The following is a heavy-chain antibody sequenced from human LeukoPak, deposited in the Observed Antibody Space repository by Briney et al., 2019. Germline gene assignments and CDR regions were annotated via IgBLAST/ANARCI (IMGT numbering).Heavy chain of an antibody. V-gene: IGHV3-23*01. CDR1: GFTFSSYA. D-gene: IGHD3-16*01. J-gene: IGHJ4*02. CDR3: AKDQSYGFDY. CDR2: LSGSGSST. Sequence: GGSLRLSCAAPGFTFSSYAMNWVRQAPGKGLEWVSALSGSGSSTYYADSVKGRFTISRDNSKNTLYLQMNSLRAEDTAVYYCAKDQSYGFDYWGQGTLVTVSS.